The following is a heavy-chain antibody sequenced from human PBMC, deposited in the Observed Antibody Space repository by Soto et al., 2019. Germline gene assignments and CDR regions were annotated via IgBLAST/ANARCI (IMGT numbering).Heavy chain of an antibody. D-gene: IGHD3-10*01. CDR3: VSLSGSGSYYNALDY. CDR1: GGSFSGYY. V-gene: IGHV4-34*01. CDR2: INHSGST. Sequence: SETLSLTCAVYGGSFSGYYWSWIRQSPGKGLEWIGEINHSGSTNYNPSLKSRVTISVDTSKNQFSLKLSSVTAADTAVYYCVSLSGSGSYYNALDYWGQGTLVTVSS. J-gene: IGHJ4*02.